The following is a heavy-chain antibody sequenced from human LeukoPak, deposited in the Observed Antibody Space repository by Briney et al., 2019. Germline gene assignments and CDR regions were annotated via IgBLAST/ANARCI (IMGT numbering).Heavy chain of an antibody. J-gene: IGHJ6*02. CDR3: ARDRYSSSWYPSYYYYYGMDV. Sequence: GGSLRLSCAASGFTFSSYGMHWVRQAPGKGLEWVAVIWYDGSNKYYADSVKGRFTISRDNSKNTLYLQMNSLRAEDTAVYYCARDRYSSSWYPSYYYYYGMDVWGQGTTVTVSS. CDR1: GFTFSSYG. D-gene: IGHD6-13*01. CDR2: IWYDGSNK. V-gene: IGHV3-33*08.